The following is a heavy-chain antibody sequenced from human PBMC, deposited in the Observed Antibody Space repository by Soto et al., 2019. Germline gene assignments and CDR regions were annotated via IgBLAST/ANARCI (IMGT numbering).Heavy chain of an antibody. J-gene: IGHJ6*02. CDR3: SMDRPDIAIGWPV. D-gene: IGHD2-15*01. CDR1: GFDFGSFG. Sequence: QMQLVQSGPEVKKPGTSVKVSCKASGFDFGSFGIQWLRQSHGQGFEWIGWIVVGTGNTNYAPNFQGRVTITRDMSTNTAYMDLTYLRSDDTAVYFCSMDRPDIAIGWPVWGQGTTVAVSS. CDR2: IVVGTGNT. V-gene: IGHV1-58*02.